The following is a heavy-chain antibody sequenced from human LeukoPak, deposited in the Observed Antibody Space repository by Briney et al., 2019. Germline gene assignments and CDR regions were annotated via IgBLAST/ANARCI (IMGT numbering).Heavy chain of an antibody. Sequence: GGSLRLSCVASAFTFNTYSMNWFRQAPGKGLEWISYISSSSATIYYADSVKGRFTISRDNAKNPLYLQMNSLRAEDTAVYYCARGRDLFDSWGQGTLVIVSS. CDR3: ARGRDLFDS. V-gene: IGHV3-48*04. CDR1: AFTFNTYS. J-gene: IGHJ4*02. CDR2: ISSSSATI.